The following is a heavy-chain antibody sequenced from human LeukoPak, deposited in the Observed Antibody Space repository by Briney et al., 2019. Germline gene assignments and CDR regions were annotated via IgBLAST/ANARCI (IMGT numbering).Heavy chain of an antibody. Sequence: PGGSLRLSCAASGFTFSSYGMHCVRQAPGKGLEWVAVISYDGSNEYYADSVKGRFTISRDNSKNTLYLQMNSLRAEDTAVYYCAKEGYYGSGSLPDYWGQGTLVTVSS. D-gene: IGHD3-10*01. CDR2: ISYDGSNE. CDR3: AKEGYYGSGSLPDY. J-gene: IGHJ4*02. V-gene: IGHV3-30*18. CDR1: GFTFSSYG.